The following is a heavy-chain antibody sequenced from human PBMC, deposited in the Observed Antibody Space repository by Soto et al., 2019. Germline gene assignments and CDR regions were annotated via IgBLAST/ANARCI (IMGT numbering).Heavy chain of an antibody. Sequence: GGSLRLSCAASGFTFSSYSMNWVRQSPGKGLEWVSSISSSSFSINYADSVKGRFSISRDNAQNSLHLQMNNLRAEDTAVYYCARNESSNIYGMDVWGQGTTVTVSS. J-gene: IGHJ6*02. CDR3: ARNESSNIYGMDV. V-gene: IGHV3-21*01. CDR1: GFTFSSYS. D-gene: IGHD6-6*01. CDR2: ISSSSFSI.